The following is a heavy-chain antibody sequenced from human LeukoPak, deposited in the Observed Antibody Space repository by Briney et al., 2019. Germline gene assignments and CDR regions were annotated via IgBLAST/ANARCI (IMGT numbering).Heavy chain of an antibody. CDR3: ARWGTGGLLWFGELYGTLGYFDY. V-gene: IGHV1-46*01. J-gene: IGHJ4*02. Sequence: GASVKVSCKASGYTFTSYYMHWVRQAPGQGLEWMGIINPSGGSTSYAQKFQGRVTMTRDTSTNTVYMELSSLRSEDTAVYYCARWGTGGLLWFGELYGTLGYFDYWGQGTLVTVSS. D-gene: IGHD3-10*01. CDR1: GYTFTSYY. CDR2: INPSGGST.